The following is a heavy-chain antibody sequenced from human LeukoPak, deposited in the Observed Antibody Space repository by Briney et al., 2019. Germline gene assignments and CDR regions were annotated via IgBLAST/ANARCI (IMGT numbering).Heavy chain of an antibody. CDR1: GGSISSHY. V-gene: IGHV4-59*11. J-gene: IGHJ6*03. CDR2: IYYGGST. D-gene: IGHD3-3*01. CDR3: ARVGNYDFWSGYPYYYYMDV. Sequence: SETLSLTCTVSGGSISSHYWSWIRQPPGKGLEWIGYIYYGGSTNYNPSLKSRVTISVDTSKNQFSLKLSSVTAADTAVYYCARVGNYDFWSGYPYYYYMDVWGKGTTVTVSS.